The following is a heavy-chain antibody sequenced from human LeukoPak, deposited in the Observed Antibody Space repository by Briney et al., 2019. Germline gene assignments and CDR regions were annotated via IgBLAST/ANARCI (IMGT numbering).Heavy chain of an antibody. V-gene: IGHV4-39*07. D-gene: IGHD6-13*01. CDR3: ARESVRYSSSWHPIGDAFDI. Sequence: SETLSLTCTVSGGSISSSSYYWGWIRQPPGKGLEWIGSIYYSGSTYYNPSLKSRVTISVDTSKNQFSLKLSSVTAADTAVYYCARESVRYSSSWHPIGDAFDIWGQGTMVTVSS. J-gene: IGHJ3*02. CDR1: GGSISSSSYY. CDR2: IYYSGST.